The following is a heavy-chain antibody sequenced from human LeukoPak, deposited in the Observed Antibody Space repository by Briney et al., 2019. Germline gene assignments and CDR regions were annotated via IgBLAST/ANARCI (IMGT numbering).Heavy chain of an antibody. CDR3: ARQQLSQLYYFDN. CDR2: IYYTGST. V-gene: IGHV4-59*01. D-gene: IGHD6-13*01. J-gene: IGHJ4*02. CDR1: GGSISSYY. Sequence: SETLSLTCTVTGGSISSYYWSWIRQPPGKGLEWIGYIYYTGSTNYNPSLKSRVTISVDTSKNQFSLKLSSVTAADTAVYYCARQQLSQLYYFDNWGQGTLVTVSS.